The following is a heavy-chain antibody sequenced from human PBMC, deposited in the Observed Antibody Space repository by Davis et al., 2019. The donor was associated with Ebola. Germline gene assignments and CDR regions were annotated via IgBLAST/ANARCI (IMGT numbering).Heavy chain of an antibody. J-gene: IGHJ5*02. Sequence: ASVKVSCKASGYTFTSYAIHWVRQAPGQRLEWMGWINAGNGNTKYSQKFQGRVTINRNTSASTAYMELSSLRSEDTAVYYCAREGCGADCYWGNWFDPWGQGTLVTVSS. V-gene: IGHV1-3*01. CDR1: GYTFTSYA. CDR2: INAGNGNT. D-gene: IGHD2-21*01. CDR3: AREGCGADCYWGNWFDP.